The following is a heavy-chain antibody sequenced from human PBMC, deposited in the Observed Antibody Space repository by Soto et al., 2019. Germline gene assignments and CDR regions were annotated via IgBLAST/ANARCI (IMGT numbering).Heavy chain of an antibody. D-gene: IGHD6-6*01. J-gene: IGHJ4*02. CDR3: ARGRIAARPTFDY. Sequence: ASVKVSCKASGYTFTGYYMHWVRQAPGQGLEWMGWINPNSGGTNYAQKFQGWVTMTRDTSISTAYMELSRLRSDDTAVYYCARGRIAARPTFDYWGQGTLVTV. CDR2: INPNSGGT. CDR1: GYTFTGYY. V-gene: IGHV1-2*04.